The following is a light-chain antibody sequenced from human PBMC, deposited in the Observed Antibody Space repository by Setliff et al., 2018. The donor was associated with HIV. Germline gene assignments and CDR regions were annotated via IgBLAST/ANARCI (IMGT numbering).Light chain of an antibody. J-gene: IGLJ1*01. Sequence: QSVLTQPRSVSGSPGQSVTISCTGTSSDVGGYNYVSWYQQHPGKAPKLMSYDVNKRPSGVPDRFSGSKSGKMASLTISGPQAEDEADYYCCSYAGSSYVFGTGTKVTV. CDR2: DVN. CDR1: SSDVGGYNY. CDR3: CSYAGSSYV. V-gene: IGLV2-11*01.